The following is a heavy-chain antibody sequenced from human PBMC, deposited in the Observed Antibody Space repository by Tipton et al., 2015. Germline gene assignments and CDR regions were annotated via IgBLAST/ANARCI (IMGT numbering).Heavy chain of an antibody. CDR1: GGSISSGDYY. CDR2: IYSSGST. Sequence: TLSLTCTISGGSISSGDYYWYWIRQHPGKGLEWIGYIYSSGSTYYNPSLKSRVTISEDTSKNQCSLKLNSVTAADAAMYYCASRDWLLHHFDYWGQGTLVTVSS. V-gene: IGHV4-30-4*08. CDR3: ASRDWLLHHFDY. D-gene: IGHD6-19*01. J-gene: IGHJ4*02.